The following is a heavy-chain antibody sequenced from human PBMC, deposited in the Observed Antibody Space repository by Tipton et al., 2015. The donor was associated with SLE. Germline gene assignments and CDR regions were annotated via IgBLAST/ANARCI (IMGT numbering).Heavy chain of an antibody. V-gene: IGHV3-30*04. J-gene: IGHJ6*03. CDR2: ISDDGTNK. Sequence: SLRLSCVASGFTFSGSTIHWVRQVPGKGLDWVALISDDGTNKYYADSVKGRFTISRDNSKSTVYLQMNTLRDEDTAMYYCARDARGGGSNFYYMDVWGTGTTV. CDR1: GFTFSGST. D-gene: IGHD3-10*01. CDR3: ARDARGGGSNFYYMDV.